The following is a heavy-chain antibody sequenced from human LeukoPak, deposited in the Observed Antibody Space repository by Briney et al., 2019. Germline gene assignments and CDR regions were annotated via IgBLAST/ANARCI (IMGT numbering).Heavy chain of an antibody. CDR2: ISYDGNNQ. CDR3: ARAALYSSSFYSGLPTH. D-gene: IGHD6-6*01. J-gene: IGHJ4*02. Sequence: GRSLRLSCAASGFTFSSYAMHWVRQAPGKGLEWMTVISYDGNNQYYADSVKGRFTISRDNSKNTAYLQMNSLRAEDTAVYYCARAALYSSSFYSGLPTHWGQGTLVTVSS. V-gene: IGHV3-30-3*01. CDR1: GFTFSSYA.